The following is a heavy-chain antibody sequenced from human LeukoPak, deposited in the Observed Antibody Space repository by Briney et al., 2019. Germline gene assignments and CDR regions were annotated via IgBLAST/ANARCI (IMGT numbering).Heavy chain of an antibody. J-gene: IGHJ5*02. CDR3: TTDRGALTS. V-gene: IGHV3-15*01. D-gene: IGHD3-10*01. CDR1: GFTFNDAW. Sequence: GGSLGLSCAASGFTFNDAWMSWVRQTPGKGLEWVGRIQSKTDGGAPDYAAPVKGRFTFSRDDSRNTLYLQMNSLKTEDTALYYCTTDRGALTSWGQGTLVTVSS. CDR2: IQSKTDGGAP.